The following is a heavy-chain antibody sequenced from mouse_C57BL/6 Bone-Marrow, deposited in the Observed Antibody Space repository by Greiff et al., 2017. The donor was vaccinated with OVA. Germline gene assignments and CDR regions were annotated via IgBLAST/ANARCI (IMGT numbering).Heavy chain of an antibody. CDR2: IDPENGDT. Sequence: VQLQQSGAELVRPGASVKLSCTASGFNIQDDYMHWVKQRPEQGLEWIGWIDPENGDTEYASKFQGKATITADTSSNTAYLQLSSLTSEDTAVYYCTQGYYYAMDYWGQGTSVTVSS. CDR3: TQGYYYAMDY. CDR1: GFNIQDDY. V-gene: IGHV14-4*01. J-gene: IGHJ4*01.